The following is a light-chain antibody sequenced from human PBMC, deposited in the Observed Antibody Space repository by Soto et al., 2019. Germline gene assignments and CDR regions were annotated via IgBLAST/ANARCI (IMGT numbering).Light chain of an antibody. Sequence: QSALTQPASVSGSPGQSITISCTGTSSDVGGYNYVSWYQQHPGKAPKLMIYDVSNRPSGVSNRFSGSKSGNTASLTISGLQAEDEADYYCSSYTSSSTPEVFGTGTKVTV. CDR2: DVS. CDR1: SSDVGGYNY. CDR3: SSYTSSSTPEV. V-gene: IGLV2-14*01. J-gene: IGLJ1*01.